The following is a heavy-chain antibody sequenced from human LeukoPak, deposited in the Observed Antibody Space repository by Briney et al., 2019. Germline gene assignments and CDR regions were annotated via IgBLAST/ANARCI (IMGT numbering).Heavy chain of an antibody. Sequence: SQTLSLTCAISGDSVSINSAAWNWIRQSPSRGLEWLGRTYYRSKWYNDYAVSVKSRITINPDTSKNQFSLQLNSVTPEDTAVYYCARGIAVAGDYYNYYGMDVWGQGTTVTVSS. J-gene: IGHJ6*02. V-gene: IGHV6-1*01. CDR3: ARGIAVAGDYYNYYGMDV. CDR1: GDSVSINSAA. D-gene: IGHD6-19*01. CDR2: TYYRSKWYN.